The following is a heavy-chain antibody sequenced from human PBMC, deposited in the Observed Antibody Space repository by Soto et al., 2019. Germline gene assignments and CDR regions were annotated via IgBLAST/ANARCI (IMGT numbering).Heavy chain of an antibody. V-gene: IGHV4-61*01. Sequence: SETLSLTCEVSGASVSNRTHYWTWIRQPPGKGLEWIGFLYYGGTNYNPSLKSRLTIALDTSKNQISLNLSSVTAADTAVYYWLTARPDDKYYYYALDVWGQGTTVTVSS. J-gene: IGHJ6*02. D-gene: IGHD3-22*01. CDR2: LYYGGT. CDR1: GASVSNRTHY. CDR3: LTARPDDKYYYYALDV.